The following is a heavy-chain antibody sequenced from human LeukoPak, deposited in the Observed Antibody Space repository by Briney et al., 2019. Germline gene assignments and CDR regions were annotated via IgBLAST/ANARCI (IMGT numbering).Heavy chain of an antibody. Sequence: GGSLRLSCAASGFTFSSYSMNWVRQAPGKGLEWVSYISSSTITIYYADSVKGRFTISRDNAKNSLFLHMNSLRGEDTAVYYCAREVMVVAATTFWYFDLWGRGTLVTVSS. CDR2: ISSSTITI. J-gene: IGHJ2*01. D-gene: IGHD2-15*01. V-gene: IGHV3-48*04. CDR3: AREVMVVAATTFWYFDL. CDR1: GFTFSSYS.